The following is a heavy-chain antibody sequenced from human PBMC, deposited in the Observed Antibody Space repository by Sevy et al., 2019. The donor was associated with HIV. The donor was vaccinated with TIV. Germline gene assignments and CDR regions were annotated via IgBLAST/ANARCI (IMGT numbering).Heavy chain of an antibody. Sequence: ASMKVSCKASGGTFSSYAISWVRQAPGQGLEWMGGIIPIFGTANYAQKFQGRVTITADESTSTAYMELSSLRSEDTAVYYCARNPGIAAAGSHVAEYFQHWGQGTLVTVSS. D-gene: IGHD6-13*01. CDR3: ARNPGIAAAGSHVAEYFQH. CDR1: GGTFSSYA. CDR2: IIPIFGTA. V-gene: IGHV1-69*13. J-gene: IGHJ1*01.